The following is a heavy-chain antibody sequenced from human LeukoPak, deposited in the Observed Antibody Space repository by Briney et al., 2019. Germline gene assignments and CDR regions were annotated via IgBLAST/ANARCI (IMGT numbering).Heavy chain of an antibody. J-gene: IGHJ4*02. Sequence: PSETLSLTCAVSGGSISSYYWSWIRQPAGKGLESIGHISTSGSTNYNPSLKSRVTMSVDTSKNQFSLKLSSVTAADTAVYYCARVRYSDSSVLTRKRSYYFDYWGQGTLVTVSS. CDR1: GGSISSYY. V-gene: IGHV4-4*07. D-gene: IGHD3-22*01. CDR2: ISTSGST. CDR3: ARVRYSDSSVLTRKRSYYFDY.